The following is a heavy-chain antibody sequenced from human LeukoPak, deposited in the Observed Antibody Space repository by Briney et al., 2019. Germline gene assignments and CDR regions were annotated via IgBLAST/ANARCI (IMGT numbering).Heavy chain of an antibody. D-gene: IGHD3-22*01. CDR3: ARDRYDSSGYYYWFDY. J-gene: IGHJ4*02. CDR1: GYTFTSYY. Sequence: ASVKVSCKASGYTFTSYYMHWVRQAPGQGLEWMGIINPSGGSTSYAQKFQGRVTMTRDTSTSTVCMELSSLRSEDTAVYYCARDRYDSSGYYYWFDYWGQGTLVTVSS. CDR2: INPSGGST. V-gene: IGHV1-46*01.